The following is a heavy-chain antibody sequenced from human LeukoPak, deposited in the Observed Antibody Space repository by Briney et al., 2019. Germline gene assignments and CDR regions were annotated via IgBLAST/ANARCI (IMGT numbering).Heavy chain of an antibody. V-gene: IGHV3-30*18. CDR2: ISCDGSNK. Sequence: GGSLRLSCTASGFNFGSDAMHWVRQAPGKGLEWVAVISCDGSNKYYADSVKGRFTISRDNSKNTLYLQMNSLRAEDTAVYYCAKGHSSGPLAYWGQGTLVTVSS. CDR3: AKGHSSGPLAY. D-gene: IGHD3-22*01. J-gene: IGHJ4*02. CDR1: GFNFGSDA.